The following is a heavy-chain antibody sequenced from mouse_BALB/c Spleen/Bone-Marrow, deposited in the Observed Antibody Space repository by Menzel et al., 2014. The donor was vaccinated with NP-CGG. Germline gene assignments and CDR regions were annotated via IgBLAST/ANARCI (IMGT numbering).Heavy chain of an antibody. Sequence: EVKVVESGGGLVKPGGSLKLSCAASGFAFSSYDMSWVRQTPEKRLEWVAYISSGGGSTYYPDTVKGRFTISRDNAKNTLYLQMSSLKSEDTAMYYCARHLITTERWDYFDCWGQGTTLTVSS. CDR1: GFAFSSYD. CDR2: ISSGGGST. J-gene: IGHJ2*01. D-gene: IGHD2-4*01. CDR3: ARHLITTERWDYFDC. V-gene: IGHV5-12-1*01.